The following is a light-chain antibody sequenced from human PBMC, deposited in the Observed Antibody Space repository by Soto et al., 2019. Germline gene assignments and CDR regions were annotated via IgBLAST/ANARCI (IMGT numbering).Light chain of an antibody. J-gene: IGLJ3*02. CDR3: QSYDISLSAWV. V-gene: IGLV1-40*01. Sequence: QSVLTQPPSVSGAPGQRVTISCTGTSSNTGAGYDVHWYQQLPGTAPKLLIYDNNNRPSGVPDRFSGSKSGTSASLAITGLQAEDEADYYCQSYDISLSAWVFGGGTQLTVL. CDR2: DNN. CDR1: SSNTGAGYD.